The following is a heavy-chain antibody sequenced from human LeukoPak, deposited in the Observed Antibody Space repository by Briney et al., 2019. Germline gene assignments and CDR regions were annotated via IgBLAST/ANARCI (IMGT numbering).Heavy chain of an antibody. V-gene: IGHV1-3*01. D-gene: IGHD3-16*02. CDR3: ARLPGGLGRYYFEY. J-gene: IGHJ4*02. CDR2: INPANGIT. CDR1: GYTFTSYA. Sequence: ASVKVSCMASGYTFTSYAIHWVRQAPGQRLEWMGWINPANGITKYSQKFQGRVTITSDTSASTAHMELSGLRSEDAAVYYCARLPGGLGRYYFEYWGQGTLVAVSS.